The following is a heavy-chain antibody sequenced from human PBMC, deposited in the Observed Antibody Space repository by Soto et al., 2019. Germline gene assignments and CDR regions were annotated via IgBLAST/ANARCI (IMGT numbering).Heavy chain of an antibody. V-gene: IGHV3-74*01. Sequence: GGSLRLSCAASGFTFSSYWMHWVRQAPGKGLVWVSRINSDGSSTSYADSVKGRFTISRDNAKNTLYLQMNSLRAGDTAVYYCASRASYYDSTGSSDYWGQGPLVTLSS. CDR1: GFTFSSYW. J-gene: IGHJ4*02. D-gene: IGHD3-22*01. CDR2: INSDGSST. CDR3: ASRASYYDSTGSSDY.